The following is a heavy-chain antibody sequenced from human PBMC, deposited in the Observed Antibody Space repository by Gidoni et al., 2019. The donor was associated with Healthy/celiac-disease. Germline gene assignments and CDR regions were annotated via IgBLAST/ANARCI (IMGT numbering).Heavy chain of an antibody. V-gene: IGHV5-51*01. D-gene: IGHD6-19*01. Sequence: EVQLVQSGAEVKKPGESLKISCKGSGYSFTSYWIGWVRQMPGKGLEWMGIIYPGDSDTRYSPSFQGQVTISADKSISTAYLQWSSLKASDTAMYYCARGRVSSGWPYDAFDIWGQGTMVTVSS. CDR1: GYSFTSYW. CDR2: IYPGDSDT. J-gene: IGHJ3*02. CDR3: ARGRVSSGWPYDAFDI.